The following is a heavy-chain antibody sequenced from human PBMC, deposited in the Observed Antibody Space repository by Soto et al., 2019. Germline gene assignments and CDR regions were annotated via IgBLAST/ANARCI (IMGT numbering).Heavy chain of an antibody. J-gene: IGHJ6*01. Sequence: PGWSLRLSCASSVFTFSSYGMQWFRQAPGKGLEWVAFIWYDGSNKYYADSVKGRFTISRDNSKNTLYLQMNSLRDEDTAVYYCARTPTRITMVRGVRRTYYYGMDVWGQGTTVTVSS. CDR3: ARTPTRITMVRGVRRTYYYGMDV. CDR2: IWYDGSNK. V-gene: IGHV3-33*01. D-gene: IGHD3-10*01. CDR1: VFTFSSYG.